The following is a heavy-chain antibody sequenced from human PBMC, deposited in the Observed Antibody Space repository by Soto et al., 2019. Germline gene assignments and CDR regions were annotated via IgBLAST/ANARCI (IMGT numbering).Heavy chain of an antibody. CDR2: ISGSGGST. CDR1: GFTFSSYA. V-gene: IGHV3-23*01. CDR3: AKVRGIAARPLAY. D-gene: IGHD6-13*01. J-gene: IGHJ4*02. Sequence: EVQLLESGGGLVQPGGSLRLSCAASGFTFSSYAMSWVRQAPGKGLEWVSAISGSGGSTYYADSVKGRFTISRDNSKHPLYLQRTSGRAEDTAVYYWAKVRGIAARPLAYGGQGTLVPFPS.